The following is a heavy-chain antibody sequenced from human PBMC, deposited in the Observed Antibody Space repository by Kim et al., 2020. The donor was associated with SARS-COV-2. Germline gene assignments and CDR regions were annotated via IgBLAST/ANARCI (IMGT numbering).Heavy chain of an antibody. CDR3: ARGPGGMDV. V-gene: IGHV7-4-1*02. J-gene: IGHJ6*02. Sequence: GNPTYAQGFQGRFFLSLATAVSTAYLQISSLRAEDTAVYYCARGPGGMDVWGQGTTVTVSS. CDR2: GNP.